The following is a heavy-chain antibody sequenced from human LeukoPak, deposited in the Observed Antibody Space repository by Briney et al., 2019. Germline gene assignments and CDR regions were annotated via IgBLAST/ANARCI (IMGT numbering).Heavy chain of an antibody. V-gene: IGHV3-9*01. CDR3: ARKGGQWLVQTPI. CDR1: GFTFDDYA. Sequence: GGSLRLSCAASGFTFDDYAMHWVRQAPGKGLEWVSGISWNSGSIGYADSVKGRFTISRDNAKNSLYLQMNSLRAEDTAVYYCARKGGQWLVQTPIWGQGTMVTVSS. J-gene: IGHJ3*02. CDR2: ISWNSGSI. D-gene: IGHD6-19*01.